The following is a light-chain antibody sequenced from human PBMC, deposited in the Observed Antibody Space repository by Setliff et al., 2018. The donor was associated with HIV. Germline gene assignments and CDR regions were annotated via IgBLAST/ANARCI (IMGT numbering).Light chain of an antibody. CDR1: SSDVGSYNY. V-gene: IGLV2-11*01. CDR2: DVS. Sequence: QSALTQPRSVSGSPGQSVTISCTGTSSDVGSYNYVSWYQQHPGKAPKLMIYDVSKRPSGVPDRFSGSKSGNTASLTISGLQAEDEADCYCCSYAGSYTWVFGTGTKV. J-gene: IGLJ1*01. CDR3: CSYAGSYTWV.